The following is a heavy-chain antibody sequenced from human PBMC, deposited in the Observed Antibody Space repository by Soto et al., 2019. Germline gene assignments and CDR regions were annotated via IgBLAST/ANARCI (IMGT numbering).Heavy chain of an antibody. V-gene: IGHV4-34*01. D-gene: IGHD1-26*01. CDR1: GGSLSGYY. CDR2: VLHSAST. CDR3: ARGRYTGSYYNYYYGMDV. J-gene: IGHJ6*02. Sequence: QVQLQQWGAGLLKPSETLSLTCAVSGGSLSGYYWNWVHQPPGKGLEWIGEVLHSASTNYNPSLKSRVTISIDTSKNHFSLEMNSVTAADTAVYYCARGRYTGSYYNYYYGMDVWGQGTTVTVSS.